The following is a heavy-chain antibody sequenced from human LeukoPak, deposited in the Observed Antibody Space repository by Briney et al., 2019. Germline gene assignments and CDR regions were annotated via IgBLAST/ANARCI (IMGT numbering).Heavy chain of an antibody. J-gene: IGHJ4*02. CDR1: VGSFSGYY. V-gene: IGHV4-34*01. CDR3: ASSYGDFDY. CDR2: INHSGST. D-gene: IGHD5-18*01. Sequence: PSETLSLTCPVYVGSFSGYYWSWIRQPPGKELEWIGEINHSGSTNYNPSLKSRVTISVDTSKNHFSLKLSSVTAADAAVYYCASSYGDFDYWGQGTLVTVSS.